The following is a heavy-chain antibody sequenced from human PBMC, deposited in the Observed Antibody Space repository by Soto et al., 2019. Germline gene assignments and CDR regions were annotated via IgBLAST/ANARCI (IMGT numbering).Heavy chain of an antibody. CDR2: IKQDEREK. J-gene: IGHJ4*02. CDR1: GFAFSSYY. V-gene: IGHV3-7*01. D-gene: IGHD4-17*01. CDR3: AREKRANGYFDY. Sequence: GGSLRLSCAASGFAFSSYYMSWARQAPGKGLEWVANIKQDEREKYYLDSVKGRFTISRDDAKNSLFLQMNSLRVDDTAVYYCAREKRANGYFDYWGQGTLVTVSS.